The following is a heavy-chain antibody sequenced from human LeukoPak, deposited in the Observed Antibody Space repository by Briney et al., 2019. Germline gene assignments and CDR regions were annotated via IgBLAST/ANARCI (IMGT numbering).Heavy chain of an antibody. CDR3: ARGADTGYSSDS. J-gene: IGHJ5*02. CDR2: INSDGSST. V-gene: IGHV3-74*01. Sequence: GGSLRLSCAASGFTFSSYWMHWVRQAPGKGLVWVSRINSDGSSTFYADSVKGRFTIPRDNAKNTLYLQMNSLRAEDTAVYYCARGADTGYSSDSWGQGTLVTVSS. CDR1: GFTFSSYW. D-gene: IGHD6-19*01.